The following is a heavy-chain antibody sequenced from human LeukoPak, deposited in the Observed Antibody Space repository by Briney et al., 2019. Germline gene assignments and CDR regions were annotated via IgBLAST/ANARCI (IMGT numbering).Heavy chain of an antibody. CDR3: ARFSRGILRY. CDR2: IYSGGST. Sequence: AGVSLRLSCAASGFTVSNNYMNWVRQAPGKGLEWVSVIYSGGSTYYADSVKGRFTISRDNSKNTLYLQMNSLRAEDTAVYYCARFSRGILRYWGQGTLVTVSS. J-gene: IGHJ4*02. D-gene: IGHD3-16*01. CDR1: GFTVSNNY. V-gene: IGHV3-53*01.